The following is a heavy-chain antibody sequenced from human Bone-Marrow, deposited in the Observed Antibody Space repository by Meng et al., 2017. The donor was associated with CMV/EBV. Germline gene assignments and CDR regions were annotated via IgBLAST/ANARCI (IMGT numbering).Heavy chain of an antibody. CDR3: AGSRPGGGACDY. Sequence: GQIQESGPGLVKPSKTPSLTGIGSCASINHYDWNWVRQPAGQGLEWIGLIQVIGHTVYKPSLKSRVTVSLDASKNQFSLTLNSVTAADTATYYCAGSRPGGGACDYWGQGILVTVSS. J-gene: IGHJ4*02. V-gene: IGHV4-4*07. CDR2: IQVIGHT. CDR1: CASINHYD. D-gene: IGHD3-16*01.